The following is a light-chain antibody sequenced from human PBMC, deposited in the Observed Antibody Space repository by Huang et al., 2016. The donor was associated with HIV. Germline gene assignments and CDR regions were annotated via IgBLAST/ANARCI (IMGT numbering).Light chain of an antibody. J-gene: IGKJ2*01. V-gene: IGKV1-39*01. CDR2: AAS. CDR1: QTISTF. CDR3: QQSYSSPRT. Sequence: DIQMTQSPSSLSASVGDRVTITCRASQTISTFLNWYQQKPGKAPKLLIYAASSLQSGVPSRFSGSGSGTDFTLTISSLQPEDFATYHCQQSYSSPRTFGQGTKLEIK.